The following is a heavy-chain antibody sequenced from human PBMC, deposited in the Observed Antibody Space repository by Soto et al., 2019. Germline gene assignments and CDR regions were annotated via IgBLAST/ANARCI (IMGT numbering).Heavy chain of an antibody. J-gene: IGHJ4*02. D-gene: IGHD1-26*01. V-gene: IGHV1-18*01. CDR3: ARASGGGVGTTSY. Sequence: QVQLVQSGAEVKKPGASAKVSCKASGYTFSNYGITWMRQVPGQGLEWMGWISAYNGKINYAQRFQGRVSLTTDTSTNTAYMELTSLRSDDTAVYYGARASGGGVGTTSYWGQGTLITVSS. CDR1: GYTFSNYG. CDR2: ISAYNGKI.